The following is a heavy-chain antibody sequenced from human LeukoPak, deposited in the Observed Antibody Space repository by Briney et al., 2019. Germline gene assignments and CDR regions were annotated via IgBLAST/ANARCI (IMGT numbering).Heavy chain of an antibody. Sequence: GASVTVSCKASEYTFTPHYLNWLRQAPGQGLEWMGRINPNSGDTKCADKFQGRVIMTRDTSTSTAYMELNGLRSDGTASYYCARDMWELPSDYYYDYWGQGTLATVSS. CDR3: ARDMWELPSDYYYDY. CDR1: EYTFTPHY. J-gene: IGHJ4*02. D-gene: IGHD1-26*01. V-gene: IGHV1-2*06. CDR2: INPNSGDT.